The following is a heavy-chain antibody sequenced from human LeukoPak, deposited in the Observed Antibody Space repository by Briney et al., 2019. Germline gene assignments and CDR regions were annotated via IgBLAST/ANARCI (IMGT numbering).Heavy chain of an antibody. J-gene: IGHJ4*02. D-gene: IGHD5-18*01. CDR3: ARDSPERGYSYGPLDNYFDY. V-gene: IGHV3-7*01. Sequence: GGSLRLSCAASGFTFSSYWMSWVRQAPGKGLEWVANIKQDGTEKYYVDSVKGRFTISRDNAKNSLYLQVNSLRVDDTAVYYCARDSPERGYSYGPLDNYFDYWGQGTLITVSS. CDR1: GFTFSSYW. CDR2: IKQDGTEK.